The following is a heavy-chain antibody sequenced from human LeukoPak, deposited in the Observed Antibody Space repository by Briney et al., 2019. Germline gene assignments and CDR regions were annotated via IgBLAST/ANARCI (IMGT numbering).Heavy chain of an antibody. Sequence: SVKVSCKASGGTFSSYAISWVRQAPGQGLEWMGGIIPISGTANYAQKFQGRVTITTGESTSTAYMELSSLRSEDTAVYYCARNGGNSVNWFDPWGQGTLVTVSS. CDR1: GGTFSSYA. J-gene: IGHJ5*02. D-gene: IGHD4-23*01. CDR3: ARNGGNSVNWFDP. V-gene: IGHV1-69*05. CDR2: IIPISGTA.